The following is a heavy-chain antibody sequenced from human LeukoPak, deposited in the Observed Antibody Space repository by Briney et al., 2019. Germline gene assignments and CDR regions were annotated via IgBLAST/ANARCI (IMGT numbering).Heavy chain of an antibody. CDR2: IYYSGST. Sequence: SETLSLTCTVSGGSISSSSYYWGWIRQPPGKGLEWIGSIYYSGSTYYNPSLKSRVTISVDTSKNQFSLKLSSVTAADTAVYYCAKALTSSSWLSSWYYYYMDVWGKGTTVTVSS. D-gene: IGHD6-13*01. V-gene: IGHV4-39*07. CDR1: GGSISSSSYY. J-gene: IGHJ6*03. CDR3: AKALTSSSWLSSWYYYYMDV.